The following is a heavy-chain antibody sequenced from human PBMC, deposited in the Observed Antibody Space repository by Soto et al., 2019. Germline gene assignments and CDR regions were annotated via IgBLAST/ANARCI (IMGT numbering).Heavy chain of an antibody. CDR3: ARDYYVSGSPRSPFIY. CDR1: GYNFTNYG. J-gene: IGHJ4*02. CDR2: ISGHNGNT. Sequence: ASVRVSCKASGYNFTNYGISWVRQAPGQGLEWMGWISGHNGNTNYAQKIQGRVTMTTDTSTSTAYMELRSLRSDDTAVYYCARDYYVSGSPRSPFIYWGQGTLVTVSS. V-gene: IGHV1-18*01. D-gene: IGHD3-10*01.